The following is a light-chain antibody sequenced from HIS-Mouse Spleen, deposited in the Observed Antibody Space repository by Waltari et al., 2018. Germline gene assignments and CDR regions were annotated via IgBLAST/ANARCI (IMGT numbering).Light chain of an antibody. V-gene: IGLV2-14*01. CDR2: EVS. J-gene: IGLJ2*01. CDR3: QVWDSSSDHVV. Sequence: QSALTQPASVSGSPGQSITISCTGTSSDGGGYNYVSWYQQPPGKAPKLMIYEVSNRPSGVSNRFSGSKSGNTASLTISGLQAEDEDDYYCQVWDSSSDHVVFGGGTKLTVL. CDR1: SSDGGGYNY.